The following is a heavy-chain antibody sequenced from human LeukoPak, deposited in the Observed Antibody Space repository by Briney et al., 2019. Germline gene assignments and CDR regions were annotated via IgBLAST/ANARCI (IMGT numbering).Heavy chain of an antibody. D-gene: IGHD3-3*01. V-gene: IGHV1-8*01. CDR1: GYTFTSYD. CDR2: MNPNSGNT. Sequence: EASVKVSCKASGYTFTSYDINWVRQATGQGLAWMGWMNPNSGNTGYAQKFQGRVTMTRNTSISTAYMELSSLRSEDTAVYYCARGYDFWSGYLPKYYCYYGMDVWGQGTTVTVSS. J-gene: IGHJ6*02. CDR3: ARGYDFWSGYLPKYYCYYGMDV.